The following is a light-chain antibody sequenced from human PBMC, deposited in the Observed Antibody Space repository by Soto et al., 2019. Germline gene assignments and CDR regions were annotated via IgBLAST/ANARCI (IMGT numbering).Light chain of an antibody. CDR3: SSYTRSSTLV. CDR1: SSDVGSYNL. Sequence: QSALTQPASVSGSPGQSITISCTGTSSDVGSYNLVSWYQQHPGKAPKLMIYEVTKRPSGTSDRFSGSQSGNTASLAISGLQADDEADYYCSSYTRSSTLVFGGGTKLTVL. CDR2: EVT. V-gene: IGLV2-14*02. J-gene: IGLJ3*02.